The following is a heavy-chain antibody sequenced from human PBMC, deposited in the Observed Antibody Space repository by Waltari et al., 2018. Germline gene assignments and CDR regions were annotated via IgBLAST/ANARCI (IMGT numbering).Heavy chain of an antibody. D-gene: IGHD3-10*01. CDR2: IYYSGST. Sequence: QVQLQESGPGLVKPSETLSLTCTVSGGSISSYYWSWLRQPPGKGLEWIGYIYYSGSTNYNPSLKSRVTISVDTSKNQFSLKLSSVTAADTAVYYRARVSLWFGRLDAFDIWGQGTMVTVSS. CDR1: GGSISSYY. J-gene: IGHJ3*02. CDR3: ARVSLWFGRLDAFDI. V-gene: IGHV4-59*01.